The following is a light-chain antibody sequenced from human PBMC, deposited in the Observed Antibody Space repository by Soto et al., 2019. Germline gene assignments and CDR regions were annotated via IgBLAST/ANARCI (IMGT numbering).Light chain of an antibody. Sequence: QSALTQPASVSRSPGQSITISCTGTSSDVGGYNHVSWYQRSPGKAPKLILFAVSDRPSGVSHRFSGSKSGNTASLTISGLQADDEADYYCCSYTSLSTVVFGGGTKLTVL. CDR2: AVS. CDR3: CSYTSLSTVV. V-gene: IGLV2-14*01. J-gene: IGLJ2*01. CDR1: SSDVGGYNH.